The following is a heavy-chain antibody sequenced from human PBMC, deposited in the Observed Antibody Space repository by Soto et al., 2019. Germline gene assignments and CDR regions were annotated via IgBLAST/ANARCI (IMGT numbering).Heavy chain of an antibody. V-gene: IGHV3-7*01. J-gene: IGHJ3*02. Sequence: EEQLVESGGGLVQPGGSLGLSCAASGFSISTFWMTWVRQAPGKGLEWVASIKQDGSDKKYVDSVEGRFAISRDNGRNSLYLQMHSLRADDMAVYYCARASYCSAGSCYWGGAFDIWGQGTMVTVSS. CDR1: GFSISTFW. CDR3: ARASYCSAGSCYWGGAFDI. D-gene: IGHD2-15*01. CDR2: IKQDGSDK.